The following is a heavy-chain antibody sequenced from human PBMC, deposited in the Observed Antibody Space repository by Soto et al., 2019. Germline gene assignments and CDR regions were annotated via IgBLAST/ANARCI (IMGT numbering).Heavy chain of an antibody. CDR2: IWYDGSNK. CDR1: GFTFSSYG. Sequence: QVQLVESGGGVVQPGRSLRLSCAASGFTFSSYGMHWVRQAPGKGLEWVAVIWYDGSNKYYADSVKGRFTISRDNSKNTLYLQMISLRAEDTAVYYCARIPGYCSSTSCRNYYYYGMDVWGQGTTVTVSS. CDR3: ARIPGYCSSTSCRNYYYYGMDV. D-gene: IGHD2-2*01. V-gene: IGHV3-33*01. J-gene: IGHJ6*02.